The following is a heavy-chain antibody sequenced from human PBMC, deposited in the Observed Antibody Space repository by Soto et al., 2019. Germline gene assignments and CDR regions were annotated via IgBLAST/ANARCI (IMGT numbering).Heavy chain of an antibody. J-gene: IGHJ4*02. CDR1: GGSISSYY. Sequence: SETLSLTCTVSGGSISSYYWNWIRQPAGKGLEWIGRFYTSGSPNYNPSLKSRVTLSVDTSKNQFSLRLNSVTAADTAVYYCAREYSSGSGTYYAPFDFWGQGTLVTVSS. V-gene: IGHV4-4*07. CDR2: FYTSGSP. CDR3: AREYSSGSGTYYAPFDF. D-gene: IGHD3-10*01.